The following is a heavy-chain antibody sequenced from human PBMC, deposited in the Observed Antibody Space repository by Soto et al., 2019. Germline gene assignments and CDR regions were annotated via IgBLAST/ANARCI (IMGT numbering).Heavy chain of an antibody. CDR1: GFTFSSYG. CDR3: ARVAADFWANYLGGMDV. J-gene: IGHJ6*02. Sequence: QVQLVESGGGVVQPGRSLRLSCAASGFTFSSYGMHWVRQAPGKGLEWVAVIWYDGSNKYYADSVKGRFTISRDNSKNTLYLQMNSLRAEDTAVYYCARVAADFWANYLGGMDVWGQGTTVTVSS. D-gene: IGHD3-16*02. V-gene: IGHV3-33*01. CDR2: IWYDGSNK.